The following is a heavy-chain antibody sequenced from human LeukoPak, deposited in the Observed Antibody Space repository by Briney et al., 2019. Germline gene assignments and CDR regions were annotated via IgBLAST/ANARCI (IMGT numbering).Heavy chain of an antibody. J-gene: IGHJ3*02. CDR3: ARDSAGVVSGAFDI. V-gene: IGHV3-21*01. D-gene: IGHD3-3*01. CDR1: GFTFSSYS. CDR2: ISSSSSYI. Sequence: GGSLRLSCAASGFTFSSYSMNWVRQAPGKGREWVSSISSSSSYIYYADSVKGRFTISRDNAKNSLYLQMNSLRAEDTAVYYCARDSAGVVSGAFDIWGQGTMVTVSS.